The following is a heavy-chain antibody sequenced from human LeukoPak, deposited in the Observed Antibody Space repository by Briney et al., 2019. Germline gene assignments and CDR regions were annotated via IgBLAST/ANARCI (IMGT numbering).Heavy chain of an antibody. V-gene: IGHV1-18*01. J-gene: IGHJ4*02. CDR1: GYTFIRYD. CDR3: ARDRTNYYASGTCLDY. Sequence: GASVKVSCKASGYTFIRYDIIWVRQAPGQGLEWMGWISTYNGNTNYAQNLQGRVTMTTDTSTSTAYMELRSLRSDDTAVYCCARDRTNYYASGTCLDYWGQGTLVIVSS. CDR2: ISTYNGNT. D-gene: IGHD3-10*01.